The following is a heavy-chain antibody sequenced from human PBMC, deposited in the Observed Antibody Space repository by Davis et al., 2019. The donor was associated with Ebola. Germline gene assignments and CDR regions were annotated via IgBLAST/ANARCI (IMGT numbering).Heavy chain of an antibody. J-gene: IGHJ4*02. V-gene: IGHV3-33*01. Sequence: PGGSLRLSCSTSAFIFSRYGMHWVRQAPRKGLEWVAAIWFDGTTKHYADSVKGRFTISRDNSKNTLYLEMNSLRAGDTAVYFCARDMEYCTDGVCPFDYCGQGTQVTVSS. CDR1: AFIFSRYG. CDR2: IWFDGTTK. D-gene: IGHD2-8*01. CDR3: ARDMEYCTDGVCPFDY.